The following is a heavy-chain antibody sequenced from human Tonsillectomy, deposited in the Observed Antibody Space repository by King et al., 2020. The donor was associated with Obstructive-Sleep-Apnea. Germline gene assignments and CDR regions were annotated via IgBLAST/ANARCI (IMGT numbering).Heavy chain of an antibody. CDR2: IYWDDDK. CDR3: AHRRMLTYYFDY. J-gene: IGHJ4*02. V-gene: IGHV2-5*02. Sequence: TLKESGPTLVKPTQTLTLTCTFSGFSLTTSGVGVGWIRQPPGKALEWLALIYWDDDKRYSPSLKSRLTITKYTSKSQVLLTMTNMDPVDTATYYCAHRRMLTYYFDYWGQGTLVTVSS. CDR1: GFSLTTSGVG. D-gene: IGHD2-8*01.